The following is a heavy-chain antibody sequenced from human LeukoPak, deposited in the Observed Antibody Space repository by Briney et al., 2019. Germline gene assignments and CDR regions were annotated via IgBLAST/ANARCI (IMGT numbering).Heavy chain of an antibody. D-gene: IGHD3-9*01. CDR3: VKDTVYDILTGYFNFEY. J-gene: IGHJ4*02. Sequence: PGGSLRLSCSASGFTFSSFVMHWVRQAPGKGLEYVSAISSNGRSTYYADSVKGRFTISRDNSKSTLYLQMSSLRPEDTAVYYCVKDTVYDILTGYFNFEYWGQGTLVTVSS. V-gene: IGHV3-64D*06. CDR1: GFTFSSFV. CDR2: ISSNGRST.